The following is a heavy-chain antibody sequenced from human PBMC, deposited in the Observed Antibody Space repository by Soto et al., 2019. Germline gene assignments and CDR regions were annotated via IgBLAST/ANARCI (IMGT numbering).Heavy chain of an antibody. D-gene: IGHD6-19*01. CDR2: IYPGDSDT. V-gene: IGHV5-51*01. CDR1: GYSFTSYW. Sequence: GESLKISCKGSGYSFTSYWIGWVRQMPGKGLEWMGSIYPGDSDTRYSPSFQGQVTISADKSISTAYLQWSSLKASDTAMYYCASVRYSSGWSTAFDYWGQGTLVTVSS. J-gene: IGHJ4*02. CDR3: ASVRYSSGWSTAFDY.